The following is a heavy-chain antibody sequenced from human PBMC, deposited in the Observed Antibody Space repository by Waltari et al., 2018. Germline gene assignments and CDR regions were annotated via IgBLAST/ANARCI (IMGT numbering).Heavy chain of an antibody. J-gene: IGHJ4*02. V-gene: IGHV4-34*01. CDR1: GGSFSGYY. Sequence: QVQLQPWGAGLLKPSETLSLTCAVYGGSFSGYYWSWISQTPGKGLEWIGEINHSGRTNYNPSLKSRVTISLDTSKNQFSLKLSSVTAADTAVYYCASSSQYSSSWYGPFDYWGQGTLVTVSS. D-gene: IGHD6-13*01. CDR2: INHSGRT. CDR3: ASSSQYSSSWYGPFDY.